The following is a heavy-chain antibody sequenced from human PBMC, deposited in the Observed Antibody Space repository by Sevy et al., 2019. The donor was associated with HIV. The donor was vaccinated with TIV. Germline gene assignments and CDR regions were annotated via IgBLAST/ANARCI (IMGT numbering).Heavy chain of an antibody. CDR1: GFSFSSYA. V-gene: IGHV3-30*04. CDR2: ILYDGSNK. CDR3: ARDGLGGFAQTLYV. Sequence: GGSLRLSCAASGFSFSSYAMLWVRQAPGKGLDWVALILYDGSNKYYADSVKGRFTISRDNAKNTLYLQMNSLRPEDTAVYYCARDGLGGFAQTLYVWGQGTTVTVSS. J-gene: IGHJ6*02. D-gene: IGHD3-16*01.